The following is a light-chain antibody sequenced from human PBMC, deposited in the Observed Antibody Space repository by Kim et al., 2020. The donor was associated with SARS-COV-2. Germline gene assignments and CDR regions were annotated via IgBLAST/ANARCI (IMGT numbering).Light chain of an antibody. CDR1: QSVSTD. J-gene: IGKJ5*01. V-gene: IGKV3D-15*01. CDR3: QQYKNWPPIT. Sequence: EVVMTQSPATLSVSPGERATLSCRASQSVSTDLAWYQQKSGQAPRLLIYGASTRATGIPARFSGSGSGTGFTLTISGLQSEDLAVYYCQQYKNWPPITFGQGTRLEIK. CDR2: GAS.